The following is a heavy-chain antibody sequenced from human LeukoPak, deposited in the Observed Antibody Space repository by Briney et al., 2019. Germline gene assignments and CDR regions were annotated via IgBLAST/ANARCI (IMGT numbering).Heavy chain of an antibody. J-gene: IGHJ6*03. CDR2: IYYSGST. Sequence: PSETLSLTCTVSGGSISSYYWSWIRQPPGKGLEWIGYIYYSGSTNYNPSLKSRVTISVDTSKNQFSLKLSSVTAADTAVYYCARGVAARPNRSYYYYYYTDVWGKGTTVTVSS. CDR3: ARGVAARPNRSYYYYYYTDV. D-gene: IGHD6-6*01. V-gene: IGHV4-59*01. CDR1: GGSISSYY.